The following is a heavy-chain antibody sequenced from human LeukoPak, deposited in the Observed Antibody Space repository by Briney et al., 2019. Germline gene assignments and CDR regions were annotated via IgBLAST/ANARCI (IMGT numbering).Heavy chain of an antibody. D-gene: IGHD3-3*01. CDR2: ISGSGGST. CDR3: AKGRVDFWNGYSGFDY. CDR1: GFTFSSYA. Sequence: GGSLRLSCAASGFTFSSYAMSWVRQAPGKGLEWVSAISGSGGSTYYADSVKGRFTISRDNSKNTLYLQMNSLRAEDTAVYYCAKGRVDFWNGYSGFDYWGQGTLVTVSS. V-gene: IGHV3-23*01. J-gene: IGHJ4*02.